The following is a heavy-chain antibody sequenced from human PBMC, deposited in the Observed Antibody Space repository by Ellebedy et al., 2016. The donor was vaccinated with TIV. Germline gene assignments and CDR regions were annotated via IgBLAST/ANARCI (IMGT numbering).Heavy chain of an antibody. D-gene: IGHD3-10*01. CDR3: AREGTYGLDV. J-gene: IGHJ6*02. CDR1: GYSFNGYY. CDR2: IYPDSGAT. Sequence: ASVKVSXXASGYSFNGYYIYWVRQVPGQGLEWMGWIYPDSGATSYAQEFQGRVTMTRDTSISTAYMELSRLRSDDTALYYCAREGTYGLDVWGRGTTVNVT. V-gene: IGHV1-2*02.